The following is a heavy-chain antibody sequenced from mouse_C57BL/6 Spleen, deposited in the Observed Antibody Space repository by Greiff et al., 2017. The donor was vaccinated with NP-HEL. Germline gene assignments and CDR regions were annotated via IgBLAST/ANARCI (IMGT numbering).Heavy chain of an antibody. Sequence: VQLQESGPELVKPGASVKISCKASGYAFSSSWMNWVKQRPGKGLEWIGRIYPGDGDTNYNGKFKGKATLTADKYSSTAYMQLSSLTSEDSAVYFCARDGYDGAWYFDVWGTGTTVTVSS. V-gene: IGHV1-82*01. CDR1: GYAFSSSW. D-gene: IGHD2-2*01. CDR3: ARDGYDGAWYFDV. CDR2: IYPGDGDT. J-gene: IGHJ1*03.